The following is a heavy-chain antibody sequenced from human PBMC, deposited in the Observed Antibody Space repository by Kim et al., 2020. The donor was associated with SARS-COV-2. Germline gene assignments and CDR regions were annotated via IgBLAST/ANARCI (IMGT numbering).Heavy chain of an antibody. Sequence: GESLKISCKGSGYSFTSYWIGWVRQMPGKGLEWMGIIYPGDSDTRYSPSFQGQVTISADKSISTAYLQWSSLKASDTAMYYCARHTGRGNYYYYGMDVWGQGTTVTVSS. CDR2: IYPGDSDT. CDR3: ARHTGRGNYYYYGMDV. CDR1: GYSFTSYW. D-gene: IGHD3-10*01. V-gene: IGHV5-51*01. J-gene: IGHJ6*02.